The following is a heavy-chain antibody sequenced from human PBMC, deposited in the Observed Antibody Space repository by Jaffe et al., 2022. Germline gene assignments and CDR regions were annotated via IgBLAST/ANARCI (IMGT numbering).Heavy chain of an antibody. CDR2: ISGSGGST. D-gene: IGHD2-2*02. Sequence: EVQLLESGGGLVQPGGSLRLSCAASGFTFSSYAMSWVRQAPGKGLEWVSAISGSGGSTYYADSVKGRFTISRDNSKNTLYLQMNSLRAEDTAVYYCAKALYCSSTSCYKRGGYFDYWGQGTLVTVSS. V-gene: IGHV3-23*01. CDR3: AKALYCSSTSCYKRGGYFDY. CDR1: GFTFSSYA. J-gene: IGHJ4*02.